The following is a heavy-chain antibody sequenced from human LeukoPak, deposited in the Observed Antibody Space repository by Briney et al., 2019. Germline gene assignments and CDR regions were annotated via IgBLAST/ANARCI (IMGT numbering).Heavy chain of an antibody. CDR1: GFTFSTHA. D-gene: IGHD2-8*02. V-gene: IGHV3-23*01. CDR3: AKDPPYCTGDCYSDC. CDR2: VSGGGSTT. Sequence: GGSLRLSCVASGFTFSTHAMSWVRQAPGKGLEWVSAVSGGGSTTHYADSVKGRFTISRDNSKNTLYLQMNSLRAEDTAVYYCAKDPPYCTGDCYSDCWGEGALVTVSS. J-gene: IGHJ4*02.